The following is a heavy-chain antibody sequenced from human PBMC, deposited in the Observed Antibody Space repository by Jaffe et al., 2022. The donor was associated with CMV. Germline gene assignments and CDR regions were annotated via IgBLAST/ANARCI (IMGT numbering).Heavy chain of an antibody. J-gene: IGHJ6*03. Sequence: EVQLVESGGGLVQPGGSLRLSCAASGFTFSSYWMSWVRQAPGKGLEWVANIKQDGSEKYYVDSVKGRFTISRDNAKNSLYLQMNSLRAEDTAVYYCARAAYQLLWGYYYYMDVWGKGTTVTVSS. V-gene: IGHV3-7*03. CDR1: GFTFSSYW. D-gene: IGHD2-2*01. CDR2: IKQDGSEK. CDR3: ARAAYQLLWGYYYYMDV.